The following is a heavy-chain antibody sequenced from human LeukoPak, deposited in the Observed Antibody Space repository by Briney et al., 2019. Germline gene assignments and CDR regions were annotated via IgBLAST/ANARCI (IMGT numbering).Heavy chain of an antibody. CDR3: AKSQLLYGVNYFDY. J-gene: IGHJ4*02. D-gene: IGHD2-2*02. V-gene: IGHV3-23*03. Sequence: GGSLRLSCAASGFSLSSSSMAWVRQAPGGRPDWVSDIYSDSSDTYYADSVKGRFSISRDDSKNTLYLQMYSLRTEDTAVYYCAKSQLLYGVNYFDYWGQGTPVTVSS. CDR2: IYSDSSDT. CDR1: GFSLSSSS.